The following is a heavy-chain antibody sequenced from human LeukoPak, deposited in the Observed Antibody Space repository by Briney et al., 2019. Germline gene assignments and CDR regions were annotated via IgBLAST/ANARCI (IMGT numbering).Heavy chain of an antibody. CDR3: AKTKMERGNFDY. Sequence: PGGSLRLSCAASGFTFSSYWMSWVRQAPGKGLEWVSAISGSGGSTYYADSVKGRFTISRDNSKNTLYLQMNSLGAEDTAVYYCAKTKMERGNFDYWGQGTLVTVSS. D-gene: IGHD3-16*01. J-gene: IGHJ4*02. V-gene: IGHV3-23*01. CDR1: GFTFSSYW. CDR2: ISGSGGST.